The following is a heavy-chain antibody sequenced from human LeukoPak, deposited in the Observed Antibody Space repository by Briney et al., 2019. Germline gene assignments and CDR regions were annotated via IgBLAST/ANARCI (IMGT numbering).Heavy chain of an antibody. CDR1: GFTFSSYA. CDR2: ISYDGSNK. V-gene: IGHV3-30-3*01. CDR3: AREVSQGWSYFDL. Sequence: GGSLRLSCAASGFTFSSYAMHWVRQAPGKGLEWVAVISYDGSNKYYADSVKGRFTISRDNSKNTLYLQMNSLRAEDTAVYYCAREVSQGWSYFDLWGRGTLVTVSS. J-gene: IGHJ2*01. D-gene: IGHD6-13*01.